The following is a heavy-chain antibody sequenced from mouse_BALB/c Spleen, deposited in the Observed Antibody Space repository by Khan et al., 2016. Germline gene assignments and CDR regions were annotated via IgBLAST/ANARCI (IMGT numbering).Heavy chain of an antibody. D-gene: IGHD2-3*01. V-gene: IGHV3-2*02. CDR2: IIYSGST. CDR3: ASDGPNYAMDY. J-gene: IGHJ4*01. Sequence: EVQLQESGPGLMKPSQSLSLTCTVTGYSITSDYAWNWIRQFPGNKLEWMGYIIYSGSTTYTPSLKSRISITRDTSKNQFFLQLNSVTIEDTATYHCASDGPNYAMDYWGQGTSVTVSS. CDR1: GYSITSDYA.